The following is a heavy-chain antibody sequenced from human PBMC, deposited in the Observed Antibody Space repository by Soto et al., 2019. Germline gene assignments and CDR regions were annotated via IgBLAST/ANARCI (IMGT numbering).Heavy chain of an antibody. CDR2: IYYSGST. Sequence: PGKGLEWIGSIYYSGSTYYNPSLKSRVTISVDTSKNQFSLKLSSVTAADTAVFYCARHDILTGQPPNDYPYRARHV. CDR3: ARHDILTGQPPNDYPYRARHV. J-gene: IGHJ3*01. D-gene: IGHD3-9*01. V-gene: IGHV4-39*01.